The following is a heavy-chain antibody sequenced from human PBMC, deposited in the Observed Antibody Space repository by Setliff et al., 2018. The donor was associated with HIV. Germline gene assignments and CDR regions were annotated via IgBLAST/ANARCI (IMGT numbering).Heavy chain of an antibody. Sequence: LSLTCTVSGGSISNYYWSWIRQPPGKGLEWIGYIYTSGSTDYYPSLKSRVTISVDTSKNQFSLKLSSVTAADTAVYYCARGGVLRYFYWAYWGQGTLVTVSS. J-gene: IGHJ4*02. CDR1: GGSISNYY. CDR3: ARGGVLRYFYWAY. V-gene: IGHV4-4*08. D-gene: IGHD3-9*01. CDR2: IYTSGST.